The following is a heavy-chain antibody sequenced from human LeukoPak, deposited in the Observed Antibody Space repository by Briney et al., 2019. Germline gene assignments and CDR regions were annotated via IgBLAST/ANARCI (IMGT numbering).Heavy chain of an antibody. CDR2: IYPSGSA. Sequence: SETLSLTCTVSGGSISGYCWSWLRQPAGKGLEWIGRIYPSGSANYNPSLKSRATMSVDTSKNQSSLKLNSVTAADTAVYYCAREYGDLDYWGQGTQVTVSS. CDR1: GGSISGYC. J-gene: IGHJ4*02. CDR3: AREYGDLDY. D-gene: IGHD4-17*01. V-gene: IGHV4-4*07.